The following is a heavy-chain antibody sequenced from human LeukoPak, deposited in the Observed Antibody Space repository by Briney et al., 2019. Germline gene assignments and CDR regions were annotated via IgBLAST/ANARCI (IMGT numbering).Heavy chain of an antibody. CDR3: ARGVPKTSYYYYMDV. Sequence: GGSLRLSCAASGFTFSSYWMSWVRQAPGKGLEWVANIKQDGSEKYYVDSVKGRFTISRDNAKNTLYLQMNSLRAEDTAVYYCARGVPKTSYYYYMDVWGKGTTVTVSS. V-gene: IGHV3-7*01. D-gene: IGHD4-11*01. CDR2: IKQDGSEK. J-gene: IGHJ6*03. CDR1: GFTFSSYW.